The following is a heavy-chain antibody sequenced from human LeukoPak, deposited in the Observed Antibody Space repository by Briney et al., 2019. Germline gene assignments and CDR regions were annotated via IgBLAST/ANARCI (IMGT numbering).Heavy chain of an antibody. CDR3: ATGTLTTVTTRASFDY. J-gene: IGHJ4*02. D-gene: IGHD4-11*01. Sequence: GGSLRLSCAASGFTFSSYGMHWVRQAPGKGLEWVAFIRYDGSNKYYADSVKGRFTISRDNSKNTLYLQMNSLRAEDTAVYYCATGTLTTVTTRASFDYWGRGTLVTVSS. V-gene: IGHV3-30*02. CDR1: GFTFSSYG. CDR2: IRYDGSNK.